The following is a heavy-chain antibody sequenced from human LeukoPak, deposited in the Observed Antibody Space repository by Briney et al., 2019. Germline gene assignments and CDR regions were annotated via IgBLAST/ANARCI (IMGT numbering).Heavy chain of an antibody. J-gene: IGHJ6*03. V-gene: IGHV3-30*02. CDR2: IRYDGSNK. CDR1: GFTFSSYG. Sequence: PGGSLRLSCAASGFTFSSYGMHWVRQAPGKGLEWVAFIRYDGSNKYYADSVKGRFTISRDNSKNTLYLQMNSLRAEDTAVYYCARGRRTTVTTKGAYYYMDVWGKGTTVTVSS. CDR3: ARGRRTTVTTKGAYYYMDV. D-gene: IGHD4-17*01.